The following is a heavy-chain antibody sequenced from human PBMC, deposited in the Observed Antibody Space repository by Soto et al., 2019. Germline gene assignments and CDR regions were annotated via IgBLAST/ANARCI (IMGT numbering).Heavy chain of an antibody. D-gene: IGHD4-17*01. J-gene: IGHJ4*02. CDR3: ARLPYGGNFDY. V-gene: IGHV4-59*08. CDR1: GGSISTYY. Sequence: SETLSLTCTVSGGSISTYYWTWIRQPPGKGLEYIGYIYRSGSTDYNPSLKSRVTMSVDTSKNQFSLNLNSVTAADTAVYYCARLPYGGNFDYWGLGTLVTVSS. CDR2: IYRSGST.